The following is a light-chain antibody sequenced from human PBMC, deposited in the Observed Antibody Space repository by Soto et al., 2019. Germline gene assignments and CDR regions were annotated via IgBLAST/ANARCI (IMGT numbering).Light chain of an antibody. CDR3: QQYVTSSPRT. J-gene: IGKJ1*01. CDR2: WAS. V-gene: IGKV4-1*01. CDR1: QSVLYSSNNKNY. Sequence: DIVMTQSPDSLAVSLGERATINCKSSQSVLYSSNNKNYLAWYQQKPGQPPNLLIYWASTRESGVPDRFSGSGSGTDFTLTITRLEPEDFAVYYCQQYVTSSPRTFGQGTKVDIK.